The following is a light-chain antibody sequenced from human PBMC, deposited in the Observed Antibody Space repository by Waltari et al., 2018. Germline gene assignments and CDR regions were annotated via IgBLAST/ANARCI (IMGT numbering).Light chain of an antibody. Sequence: QSALTQPASVSGSPGQSITISCTGTSSDLGKSNYVSWYQHLPGKVPKVMISEVTKRPSGVSNRFSGSKSGNTASLTISGLQADDEAEYYCCSDAGSGTYVFGTGTKLTVV. V-gene: IGLV2-23*02. J-gene: IGLJ1*01. CDR1: SSDLGKSNY. CDR2: EVT. CDR3: CSDAGSGTYV.